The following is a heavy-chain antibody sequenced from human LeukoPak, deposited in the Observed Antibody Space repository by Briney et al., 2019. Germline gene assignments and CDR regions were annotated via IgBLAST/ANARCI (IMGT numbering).Heavy chain of an antibody. J-gene: IGHJ4*02. Sequence: PGGSLRLSCAASGFTFSDNYMIWIRQAPGKGLEWVSYIDTSGSAMYYAVPMKGRFTISRDNARNSLYLQMNSLRAEDTAVYYCARARKGYYFDYWGQGTLVTVSS. V-gene: IGHV3-11*04. CDR1: GFTFSDNY. D-gene: IGHD1-14*01. CDR3: ARARKGYYFDY. CDR2: IDTSGSAM.